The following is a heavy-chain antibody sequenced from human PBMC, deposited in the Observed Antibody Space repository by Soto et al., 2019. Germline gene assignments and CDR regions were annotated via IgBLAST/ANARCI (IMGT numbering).Heavy chain of an antibody. J-gene: IGHJ5*02. CDR1: GGSLSSYY. CDR3: GSVRPSGYVLA. D-gene: IGHD6-25*01. Sequence: SETLSLSCTVSGGSLSSYYWTWIRQSPGKGLEWIGYVYFSGNTNYNPSLKSRVTISIXXXXXXFXLXLXXXTAADTAFYDCGSVRPSGYVLAWGQGTLVTVAS. CDR2: VYFSGNT. V-gene: IGHV4-59*01.